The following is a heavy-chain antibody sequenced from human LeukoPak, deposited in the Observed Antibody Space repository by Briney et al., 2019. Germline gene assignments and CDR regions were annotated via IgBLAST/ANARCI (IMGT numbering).Heavy chain of an antibody. CDR2: INPSGGGT. J-gene: IGHJ3*02. V-gene: IGHV1-46*01. Sequence: GASVKVSCKASGYTFTNYYMHWVRQAPGQGLEWMGIINPSGGGTSYAQKFQARVTITADESTSTAYMEMSSLRSEDTAVYYCGRVSCGGNCYSLIGTFDIWGQGTMVTVSS. CDR1: GYTFTNYY. CDR3: GRVSCGGNCYSLIGTFDI. D-gene: IGHD2-15*01.